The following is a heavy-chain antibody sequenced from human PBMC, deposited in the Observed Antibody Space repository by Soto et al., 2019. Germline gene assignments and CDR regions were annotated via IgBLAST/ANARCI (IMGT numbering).Heavy chain of an antibody. CDR3: ARPQYCSGGSCYGLYDY. J-gene: IGHJ4*02. V-gene: IGHV1-8*01. D-gene: IGHD2-15*01. CDR2: MNPNSGNT. Sequence: ASVKVSCKASGYTFTSYDINWVRQATGQGLEWMGWMNPNSGNTGYAQNFQGRVTMTRNSSISTAYMELSSLRSEDTAVYYCARPQYCSGGSCYGLYDYWGQGTLVTVSS. CDR1: GYTFTSYD.